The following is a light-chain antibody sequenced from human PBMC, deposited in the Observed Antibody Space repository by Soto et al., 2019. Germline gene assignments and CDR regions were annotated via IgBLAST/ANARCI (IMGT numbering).Light chain of an antibody. J-gene: IGKJ2*01. CDR3: QQSYSTAGYT. V-gene: IGKV1-39*01. CDR2: AAS. CDR1: QSISSY. Sequence: DIQMTQSPSSLSASVGDRVTITCRASQSISSYLNWYQQKPGKAPKLLIYAASSLKSGVPSRFSGSGSGTDFTLTISSLQPEDFATYYCQQSYSTAGYTFGQGTKLEIK.